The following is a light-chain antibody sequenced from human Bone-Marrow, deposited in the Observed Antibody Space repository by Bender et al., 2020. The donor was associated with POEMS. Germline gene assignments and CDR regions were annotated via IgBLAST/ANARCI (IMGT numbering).Light chain of an antibody. J-gene: IGLJ3*02. Sequence: QSALTQSASVSGSPGQSITISCTGTSSDVGSYILVSWYQQYSGKAPKLMIYEGTKRPSGVSNRFSGSKSGTTASLTISGLQAEDEADYYCCSYAGSTTLVFGGGTKVTVL. CDR2: EGT. CDR1: SSDVGSYIL. CDR3: CSYAGSTTLV. V-gene: IGLV2-23*01.